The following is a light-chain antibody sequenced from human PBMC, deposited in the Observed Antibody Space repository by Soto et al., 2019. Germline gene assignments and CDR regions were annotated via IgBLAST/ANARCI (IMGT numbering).Light chain of an antibody. CDR1: ASNIGRNT. Sequence: QSVLTQPPSASGTPGQRVTISCSGGASNIGRNTVNWYQDLPGTAPTLLISSDNKRPSGVPDRFSGSKSGTSASLAISGLQSEDEADYFCAVWDDNLNGPVFGGGTKLTVL. J-gene: IGLJ3*02. CDR2: SDN. V-gene: IGLV1-44*01. CDR3: AVWDDNLNGPV.